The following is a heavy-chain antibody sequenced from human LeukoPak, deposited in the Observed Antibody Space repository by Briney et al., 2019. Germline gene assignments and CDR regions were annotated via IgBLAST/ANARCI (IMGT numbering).Heavy chain of an antibody. V-gene: IGHV3-66*01. CDR3: ASPAQQWHWYYIDY. CDR1: GLTVSSNH. CDR2: IYSGGSGGRT. Sequence: PGGSLRLSCAASGLTVSSNHMSWVRQAPGKGLEWVSVIYSGGSGGRTYYADSVKGRFTISRDNSKNTLYLQMNSLRAEDTAVYYCASPAQQWHWYYIDYWGQGTLVTVSS. J-gene: IGHJ4*02. D-gene: IGHD6-19*01.